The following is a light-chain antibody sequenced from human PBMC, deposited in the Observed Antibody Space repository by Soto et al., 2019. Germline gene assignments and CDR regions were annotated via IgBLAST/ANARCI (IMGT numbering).Light chain of an antibody. CDR3: QQRSNWPLT. CDR2: LGS. V-gene: IGKV2-28*01. J-gene: IGKJ4*01. Sequence: DIVMTQSPLALPVTPGEPASISCRSAQSLLHSNGYNYLDWYLQKPGQSPQLLIYLGSSRSSGVPDRFSGSGSGTDFTLTISSLEPEDFAVYYCQQRSNWPLTFGGGTKVDIK. CDR1: QSLLHSNGYNY.